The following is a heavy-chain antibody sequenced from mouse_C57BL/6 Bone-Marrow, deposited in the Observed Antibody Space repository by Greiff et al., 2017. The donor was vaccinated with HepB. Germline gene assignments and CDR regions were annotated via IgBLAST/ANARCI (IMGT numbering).Heavy chain of an antibody. CDR2: ISSGGSYT. CDR3: ERHDPYAMDY. V-gene: IGHV5-6*01. CDR1: GFTFSSYG. J-gene: IGHJ4*01. Sequence: EVQLVESGGDLVKPGGSLKLSCAASGFTFSSYGMSWVRQTPDKRLEWVATISSGGSYTYYPDSVKGRFTISRDNAKNTLYLQMSSLKSEDTAMYYCERHDPYAMDYWGQGTSVTVSS.